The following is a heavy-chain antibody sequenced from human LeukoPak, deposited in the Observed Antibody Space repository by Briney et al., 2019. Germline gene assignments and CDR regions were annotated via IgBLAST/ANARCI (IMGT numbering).Heavy chain of an antibody. Sequence: PVGSLRLSCAASGFTASSNYMSSVRHAPGKGLEWVSVCLCGGRTYYQHPVKGRFHISRNNSQNPVYLQMNSLRGEDPAVDYCASPASWRGCEYPLFYYWGQGNLVTVSS. D-gene: IGHD2-21*01. CDR3: ASPASWRGCEYPLFYY. V-gene: IGHV3-66*01. CDR1: GFTASSNY. CDR2: CLCGGRT. J-gene: IGHJ4*02.